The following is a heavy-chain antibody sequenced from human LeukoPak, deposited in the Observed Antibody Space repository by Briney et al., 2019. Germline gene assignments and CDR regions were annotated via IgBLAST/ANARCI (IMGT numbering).Heavy chain of an antibody. J-gene: IGHJ4*02. CDR1: GYTFTSYG. CDR2: ISAYNGNT. CDR3: ARDGGLWLQNFDY. Sequence: ASVKVSCKASGYTFTSYGISWVRQAPGQGLEWMGWISAYNGNTNYAQKFQGRVTMTRDTSTSTVYMELSSLRSEDTAVYYCARDGGLWLQNFDYWGQGTLVTVSS. D-gene: IGHD5-18*01. V-gene: IGHV1-18*01.